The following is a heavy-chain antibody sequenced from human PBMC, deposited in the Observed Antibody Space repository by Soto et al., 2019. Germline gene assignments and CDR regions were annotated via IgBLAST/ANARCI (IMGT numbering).Heavy chain of an antibody. D-gene: IGHD2-15*01. Sequence: GGSLRLSCAASGFTFSSYAMSWVRQAPGKGPEWVSAISGSGGSTYYADSVKGRFAISRDNSKNTLYLQMNSLRAEDTAVYYCAKDRIVVVVAGPDAFDIWGQGTMVTVSS. CDR3: AKDRIVVVVAGPDAFDI. CDR1: GFTFSSYA. V-gene: IGHV3-23*01. J-gene: IGHJ3*02. CDR2: ISGSGGST.